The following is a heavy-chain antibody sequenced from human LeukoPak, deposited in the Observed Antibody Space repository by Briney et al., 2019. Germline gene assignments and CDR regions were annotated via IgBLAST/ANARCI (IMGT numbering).Heavy chain of an antibody. D-gene: IGHD6-19*01. Sequence: GGSLRLSCAASGFTFSSYWMSWVRQAPGKGLEWVANIKQDGSEKYYVDSVKGRFIISRDNAKNSLYLQMNSLRAEDTAVYYCARDTYSSGWRYFDYWGQGTLVTVSS. V-gene: IGHV3-7*01. CDR2: IKQDGSEK. CDR1: GFTFSSYW. J-gene: IGHJ4*02. CDR3: ARDTYSSGWRYFDY.